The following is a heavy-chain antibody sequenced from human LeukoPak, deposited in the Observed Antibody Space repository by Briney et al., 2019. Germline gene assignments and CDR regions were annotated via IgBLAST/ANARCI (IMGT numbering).Heavy chain of an antibody. CDR2: MNPNSGNT. J-gene: IGHJ6*03. Sequence: ASVKVSCKASGYTFTSYDMNWVRQATGQGLEWMGWMNPNSGNTGYAQKFQGRVTMTRNTSISTAYMELSSLRSEDTAVYYCARLDYYSSSSYYYYYMDVWGKGTTVTVSS. V-gene: IGHV1-8*01. D-gene: IGHD6-6*01. CDR3: ARLDYYSSSSYYYYYMDV. CDR1: GYTFTSYD.